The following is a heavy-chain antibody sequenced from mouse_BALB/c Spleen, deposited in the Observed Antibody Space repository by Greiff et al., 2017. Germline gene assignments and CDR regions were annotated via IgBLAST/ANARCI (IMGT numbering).Heavy chain of an antibody. J-gene: IGHJ4*01. Sequence: DVKLQESGPDLVKPSQSLSLTCTVTGYSITSGYSWHWIRQFPGNKLEWMGYIHYSGSTNYNPSLKSRISITRDTSKNQFFLQLNSVTTEDTATYYCEGYDYDGYAMDYWGQGTSVTVSS. CDR2: IHYSGST. CDR3: EGYDYDGYAMDY. CDR1: GYSITSGYS. V-gene: IGHV3-1*02. D-gene: IGHD2-4*01.